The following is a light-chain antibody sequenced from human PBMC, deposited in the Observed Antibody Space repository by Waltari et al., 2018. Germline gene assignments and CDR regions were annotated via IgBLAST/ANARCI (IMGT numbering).Light chain of an antibody. CDR3: YQHNSGLT. CDR2: SAS. CDR1: QSVSTN. J-gene: IGKJ4*01. V-gene: IGKV3D-15*01. Sequence: TQSPATLSLSPGERGTLSCRASQSVSTNLAWYQQKPGQAPRLLIHSASSRATGIPDRCSGSGSGTEFTLTISNLEPEDVGVYHCYQHNSGLTFGAGTKVEIK.